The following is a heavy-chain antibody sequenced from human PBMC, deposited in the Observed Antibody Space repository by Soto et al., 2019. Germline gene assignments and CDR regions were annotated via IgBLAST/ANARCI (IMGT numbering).Heavy chain of an antibody. Sequence: PSETLSLTCAVYGGSFSGYYWSWIRQPPGKGLEWIGEINHSGSTNYNPSLKSRVTISVDTSKNQFSLKLSSVTAADTAVYYCAREVTILWFGELYSKYYIDYWGQGTLVTVSS. D-gene: IGHD3-10*01. CDR3: AREVTILWFGELYSKYYIDY. V-gene: IGHV4-34*01. CDR2: INHSGST. J-gene: IGHJ4*02. CDR1: GGSFSGYY.